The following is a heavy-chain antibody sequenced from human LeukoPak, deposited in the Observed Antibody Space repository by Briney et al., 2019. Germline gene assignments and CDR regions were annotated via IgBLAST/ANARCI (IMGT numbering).Heavy chain of an antibody. V-gene: IGHV3-23*01. D-gene: IGHD2-15*01. CDR3: AKDRGRTWVQVAN. J-gene: IGHJ4*02. CDR1: GFTFSSFA. CDR2: ISGGGGST. Sequence: PGVSLRLSCSASGFTFSSFAMTWVRQAPGKGLEWVSSISGGGGSTYYADSVKGRFTISRDSSKNTLYLQMNSLRAEDTAVYYCAKDRGRTWVQVANWGQGTLVTVSS.